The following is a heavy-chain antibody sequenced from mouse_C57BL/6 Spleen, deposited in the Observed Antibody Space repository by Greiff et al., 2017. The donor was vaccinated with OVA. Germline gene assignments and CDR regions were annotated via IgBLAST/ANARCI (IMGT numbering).Heavy chain of an antibody. Sequence: QVQLKQPGAELVKPGASVKMSCKASGYTFTSYWITWVKQRPGQGLEWIGDIYPGSGSTNYNEKFKSKATLTVDTSSSTAYMQLSSLTSEDSAVYYCARNYYGKGGYYFDYWGQGTTLTVSS. CDR2: IYPGSGST. D-gene: IGHD2-1*01. CDR1: GYTFTSYW. CDR3: ARNYYGKGGYYFDY. V-gene: IGHV1-55*01. J-gene: IGHJ2*01.